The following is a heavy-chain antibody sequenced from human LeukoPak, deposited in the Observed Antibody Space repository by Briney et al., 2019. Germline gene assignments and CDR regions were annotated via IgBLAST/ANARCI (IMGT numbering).Heavy chain of an antibody. CDR1: GYTLIELS. CDR2: FDPEDGET. V-gene: IGHV1-24*01. J-gene: IGHJ3*02. Sequence: ASVKVSCKVSGYTLIELSMHWVRQAPGKGLEWMGGFDPEDGETIYARKFQGRVTMTEDTSTDTAYMELSSLRSEDTAVYYCATVASVAAFDIWGQGTMVTVSS. CDR3: ATVASVAAFDI. D-gene: IGHD5-12*01.